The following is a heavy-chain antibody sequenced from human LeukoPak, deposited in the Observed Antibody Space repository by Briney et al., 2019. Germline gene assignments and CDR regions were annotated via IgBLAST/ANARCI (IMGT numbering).Heavy chain of an antibody. V-gene: IGHV3-7*01. J-gene: IGHJ4*02. CDR3: ARDYN. CDR2: IKPDGGET. CDR1: GFTFSSYC. Sequence: GGSLRLSCAASGFTFSSYCVKWVPQARGKGLEWVANIKPDGGETNYVDSVKGRFTISRDNAKSSLYLQMNSLRAEDTAVYYCARDYNLGQGTLVTVSS.